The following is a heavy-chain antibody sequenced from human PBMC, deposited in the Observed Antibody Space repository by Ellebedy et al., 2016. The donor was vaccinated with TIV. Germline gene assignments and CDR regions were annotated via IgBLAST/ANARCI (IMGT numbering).Heavy chain of an antibody. V-gene: IGHV4-30-4*01. CDR1: GGSSTTADYY. D-gene: IGHD6-6*01. CDR3: ARGRGLPARHASKGHGWFDP. J-gene: IGHJ5*02. Sequence: SETLSLXXTVSGGSSTTADYYWGWFHHPPGKVLVWIGYIYYSGSTYYNPSLKSRVTISVDTSKNQFSLNLSSVTAADTAVYYCARGRGLPARHASKGHGWFDPWGQGTLVTVSS. CDR2: IYYSGST.